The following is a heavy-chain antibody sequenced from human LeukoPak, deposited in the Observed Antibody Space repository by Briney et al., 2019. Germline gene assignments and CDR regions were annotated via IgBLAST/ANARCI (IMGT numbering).Heavy chain of an antibody. V-gene: IGHV1-2*02. J-gene: IGHJ4*02. D-gene: IGHD5-24*01. CDR2: VNPTSGGT. Sequence: ASVKVSCKASGYTFTGYYMHWVRQAPGQGLEWMGWVNPTSGGTNYAQKFQGRVTMTRDTSISTAYMELSRLRSDDTAVYYCARDEREMATGDYWGQGTLVTVSS. CDR1: GYTFTGYY. CDR3: ARDEREMATGDY.